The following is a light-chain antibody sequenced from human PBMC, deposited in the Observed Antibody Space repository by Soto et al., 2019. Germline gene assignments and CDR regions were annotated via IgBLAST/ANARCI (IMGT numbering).Light chain of an antibody. CDR1: QSVSSN. J-gene: IGKJ4*01. V-gene: IGKV3D-15*01. CDR2: GAS. CDR3: QQYYSTPLT. Sequence: EIVMTQSPATLSVSPGERATLSCRASQSVSSNSLAWYQQKPGQAPRLLIYGASRRATGIPDRFSGSGSGTDFTLTISSLQAEDVAVYYCQQYYSTPLTFGGGTKVDIK.